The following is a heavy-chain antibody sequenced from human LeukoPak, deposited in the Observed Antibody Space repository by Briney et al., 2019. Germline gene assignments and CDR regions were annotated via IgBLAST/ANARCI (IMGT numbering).Heavy chain of an antibody. CDR2: ISGSGGST. J-gene: IGHJ4*02. D-gene: IGHD3-3*01. Sequence: GGSLRLSCAASGFTFSSYAMSWVRQAPGKGLEWVSAISGSGGSTYCADSVKGRFTISRDNSKNTLYLQMNSLRAEDTAVYYCAKDPAGITIFGVVSHYFDYWGQGTLVTVSS. V-gene: IGHV3-23*01. CDR1: GFTFSSYA. CDR3: AKDPAGITIFGVVSHYFDY.